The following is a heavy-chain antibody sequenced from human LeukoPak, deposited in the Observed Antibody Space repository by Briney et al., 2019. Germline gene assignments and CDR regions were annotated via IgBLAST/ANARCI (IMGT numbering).Heavy chain of an antibody. CDR2: IYYSGST. J-gene: IGHJ4*02. CDR3: ARSDGYSFYYFDY. CDR1: GGSISSSSYY. V-gene: IGHV4-39*07. D-gene: IGHD5-24*01. Sequence: SETLSLTCTVSGGSISSSSYYWGWIRQPPGKGLEWIGSIYYSGSTYYNPSLKSRVTISVDTSKNQFSLKLSSVTAADTAVYYCARSDGYSFYYFDYWGQGTLVTVSS.